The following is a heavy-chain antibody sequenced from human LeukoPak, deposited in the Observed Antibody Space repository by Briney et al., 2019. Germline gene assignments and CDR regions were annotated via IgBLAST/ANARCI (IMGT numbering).Heavy chain of an antibody. V-gene: IGHV3-30*03. D-gene: IGHD6-19*01. J-gene: IGHJ5*02. CDR1: GFTFSSYG. CDR3: ARDHRGWPRGNWFDP. Sequence: GGSLRLSCAASGFTFSSYGMHWVRQAPGKGLEWVAVISYDGSNKYYADSVKGRFTISRDNAKNSLYLQMNSLRAEDTAVYYCARDHRGWPRGNWFDPWGQGTLVTVSS. CDR2: ISYDGSNK.